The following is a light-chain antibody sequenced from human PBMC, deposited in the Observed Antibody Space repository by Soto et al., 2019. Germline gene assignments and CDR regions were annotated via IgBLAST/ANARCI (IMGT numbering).Light chain of an antibody. Sequence: QSVLTQPPSASGTPGQRVTISCSGSNSNIGRNTVNWYQQFPGAAPNLLIHSDNQRPSGVPDRFSGSRSRTSASLAISGLQSEDEADYYCAAWDESPNVPVFGGGTKLTVL. J-gene: IGLJ3*02. CDR3: AAWDESPNVPV. CDR2: SDN. CDR1: NSNIGRNT. V-gene: IGLV1-44*01.